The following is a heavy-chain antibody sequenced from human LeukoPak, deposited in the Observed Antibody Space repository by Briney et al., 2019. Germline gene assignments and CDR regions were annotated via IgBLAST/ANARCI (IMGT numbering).Heavy chain of an antibody. CDR3: ARAYDSSGYYNY. V-gene: IGHV4-61*10. Sequence: SQTLSLTCTVSGGSISSGSYYWSWIRQPAGKGLEWIGYIYYSGSTNYNPSLKSRVAISVDTSKNQFSLKLSSVTAADTAVYYCARAYDSSGYYNYWGQGTLVTVSS. D-gene: IGHD3-22*01. CDR2: IYYSGST. J-gene: IGHJ4*02. CDR1: GGSISSGSYY.